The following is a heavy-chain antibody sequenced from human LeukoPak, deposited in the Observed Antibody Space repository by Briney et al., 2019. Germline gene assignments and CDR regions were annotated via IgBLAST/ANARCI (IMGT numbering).Heavy chain of an antibody. CDR3: ARDRVGPSFAYYYYGMDV. CDR2: IYYSGST. J-gene: IGHJ6*02. D-gene: IGHD2-2*01. V-gene: IGHV4-59*01. Sequence: PSETLSLTCTVSGGSISSYYWSWIRQPPGKGLEWIGYIYYSGSTNYNPSLKRRVTISVDTSKNQLSLKLSSVTAEDTAVYYCARDRVGPSFAYYYYGMDVWGQGTTVTVSS. CDR1: GGSISSYY.